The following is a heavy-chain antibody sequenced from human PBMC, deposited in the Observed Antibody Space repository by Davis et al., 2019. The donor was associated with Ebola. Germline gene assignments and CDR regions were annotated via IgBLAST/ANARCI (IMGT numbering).Heavy chain of an antibody. CDR2: MHSGGAT. D-gene: IGHD3-3*01. CDR1: GASVSGGSYY. J-gene: IGHJ6*02. Sequence: PSETLSLTCSVSGASVSGGSYYWSWIRQSAGKGLEWIGHMHSGGATIYTPSLKGRATISLDTSTNGVSLRLTSVTAADTAVYYCARNMSSFWGAHQPMTSHYYGMDVWGQGTTVTVSS. V-gene: IGHV4-61*09. CDR3: ARNMSSFWGAHQPMTSHYYGMDV.